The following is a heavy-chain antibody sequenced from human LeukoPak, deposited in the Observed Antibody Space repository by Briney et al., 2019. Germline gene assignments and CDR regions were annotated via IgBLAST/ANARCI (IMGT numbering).Heavy chain of an antibody. V-gene: IGHV1-69*04. CDR3: ARDLRDSSGHYYVPYDY. D-gene: IGHD3-22*01. Sequence: SVKVSCKASGGTFSSYAISWVRQAPGQGLEWMGRIIPILGIANYAQKFQGRVTITADKSTSTAYMELSSLRSEDTAVYYCARDLRDSSGHYYVPYDYWGQGTLVTVSS. J-gene: IGHJ4*02. CDR2: IIPILGIA. CDR1: GGTFSSYA.